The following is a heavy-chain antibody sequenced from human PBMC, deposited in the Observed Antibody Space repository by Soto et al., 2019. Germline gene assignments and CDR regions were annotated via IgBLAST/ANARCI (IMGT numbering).Heavy chain of an antibody. D-gene: IGHD2-2*02. CDR2: IDPTDSYT. J-gene: IGHJ2*01. Sequence: PGESLKISCKGSGYIFTSHWISWVRQVPGGGLEWMGRIDPTDSYTSYSPAFKGHVSMSVEKSITTAYLQWSSLKASDTAIYYCARLGYCIGSSCNNWYFDLWGRGTLVTVSS. CDR1: GYIFTSHW. CDR3: ARLGYCIGSSCNNWYFDL. V-gene: IGHV5-10-1*01.